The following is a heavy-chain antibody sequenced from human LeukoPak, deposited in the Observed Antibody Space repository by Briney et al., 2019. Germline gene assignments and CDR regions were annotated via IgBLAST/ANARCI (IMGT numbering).Heavy chain of an antibody. Sequence: GGSLRLSCAASGFTLSSYAMHWVRQAPGKGLERVAVISYDGSNKYYADSVKGRFTISRDNSKNTLYLQMNSLRAEDTAVYYCARGSYYDFWSGYPPWYYYYMDVWGKGTTVTVSS. V-gene: IGHV3-30-3*01. CDR1: GFTLSSYA. CDR2: ISYDGSNK. D-gene: IGHD3-3*01. CDR3: ARGSYYDFWSGYPPWYYYYMDV. J-gene: IGHJ6*03.